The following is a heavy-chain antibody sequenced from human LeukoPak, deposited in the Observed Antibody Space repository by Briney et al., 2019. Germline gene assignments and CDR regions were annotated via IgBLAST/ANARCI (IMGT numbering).Heavy chain of an antibody. J-gene: IGHJ6*03. Sequence: SETLSLTCTVSGTSISSSAYCWGWIRQVPGKGLEWIGSIYYSGTAYYNPSLESRVTISEDTSRSRFSLMLTSVTAADTAVYYCARQASDYYYFYMDVWGQGTTVIVAS. CDR2: IYYSGTA. CDR3: ARQASDYYYFYMDV. CDR1: GTSISSSAYC. V-gene: IGHV4-39*01.